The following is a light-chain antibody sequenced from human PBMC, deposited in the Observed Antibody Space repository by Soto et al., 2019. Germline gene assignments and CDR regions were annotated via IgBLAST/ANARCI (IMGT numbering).Light chain of an antibody. J-gene: IGKJ1*01. CDR2: DAS. V-gene: IGKV1-5*01. CDR1: QSIGRF. CDR3: QQCYMGWT. Sequence: DIHMTQSPSTLSGSVGARCTITCRASQSIGRFLAWYQHQPGKAPKLLIYDASTLESGVPSRFSGTGCGTEFTLSITSLQPEDFGTYYCQQCYMGWTFGQGTKV.